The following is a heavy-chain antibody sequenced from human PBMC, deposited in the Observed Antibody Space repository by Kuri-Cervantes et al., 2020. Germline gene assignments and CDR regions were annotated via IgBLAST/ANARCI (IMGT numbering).Heavy chain of an antibody. D-gene: IGHD2-15*01. V-gene: IGHV4-34*01. CDR3: ARDLYCDGGGCSADDY. CDR1: IGSFSSYF. CDR2: INHRGST. J-gene: IGHJ4*02. Sequence: GSLRLSCDVYIGSFSSYFWSWIRQSPGKGLEWIGEINHRGSTNYNPSLKSRVTISVDTSKNQFSLKLSSVTAADTAVYYCARDLYCDGGGCSADDYWGQGTQVTVSS.